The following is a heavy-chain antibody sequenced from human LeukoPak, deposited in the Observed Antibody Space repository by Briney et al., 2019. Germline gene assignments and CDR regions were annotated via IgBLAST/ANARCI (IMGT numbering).Heavy chain of an antibody. V-gene: IGHV3-7*03. Sequence: GGSLRLSCTASGFTLSRYWMSWVRQAPGKGLEWVANIKQDGSEIYYVDSVKGRFTISRDNAKNSLYLQMSSLRAEDTAVYFCARDKEFDYGDSHFDYWGQGTLVTVSS. CDR3: ARDKEFDYGDSHFDY. CDR1: GFTLSRYW. J-gene: IGHJ4*02. CDR2: IKQDGSEI. D-gene: IGHD4-17*01.